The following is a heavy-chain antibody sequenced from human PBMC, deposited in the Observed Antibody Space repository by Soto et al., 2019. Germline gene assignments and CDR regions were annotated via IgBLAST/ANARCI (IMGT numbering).Heavy chain of an antibody. Sequence: ASVKVSCKASGYTFTSYDINWVRQATGQGLEWRGWMNPNSGNTGYAQKFQGRVTMTRNTSISTAYMELSSLRSEDTAVYYCARIGXCSSTSCYTAYYYYGMDVWGKGTTVTVSS. CDR2: MNPNSGNT. J-gene: IGHJ6*04. V-gene: IGHV1-8*01. D-gene: IGHD2-2*02. CDR3: ARIGXCSSTSCYTAYYYYGMDV. CDR1: GYTFTSYD.